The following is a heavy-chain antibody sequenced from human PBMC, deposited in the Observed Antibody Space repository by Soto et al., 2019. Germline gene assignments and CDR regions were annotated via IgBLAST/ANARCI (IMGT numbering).Heavy chain of an antibody. V-gene: IGHV4-59*08. J-gene: IGHJ6*02. CDR3: ARRHQLTGYYTDYYYYYGMDV. Sequence: SETLSLTCTVSGGSISSYYWSWIRQPPGKGLEWIGYIYYSGSTNYNPSLKSRVTISVDTSKNQFSLKLSSVAAADTAVYYCARRHQLTGYYTDYYYYYGMDVWGQGTTVTVSS. CDR2: IYYSGST. D-gene: IGHD3-9*01. CDR1: GGSISSYY.